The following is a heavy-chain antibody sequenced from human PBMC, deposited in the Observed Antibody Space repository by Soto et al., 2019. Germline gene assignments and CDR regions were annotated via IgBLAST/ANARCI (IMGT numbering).Heavy chain of an antibody. CDR3: ARHLRYCSGGSCSLGWFDP. CDR1: GGSISSSSHY. Sequence: QLQLQESGPGLVKSSETLSLTCTVSGGSISSSSHYWGWIRQPPVKGLEWIGSIYYSGSTYYNPSLKSRVPISVDTSRNHFSLKLSSVTAADTAVYYCARHLRYCSGGSCSLGWFDPWGQGTLVTVSS. J-gene: IGHJ5*02. D-gene: IGHD2-15*01. CDR2: IYYSGST. V-gene: IGHV4-39*01.